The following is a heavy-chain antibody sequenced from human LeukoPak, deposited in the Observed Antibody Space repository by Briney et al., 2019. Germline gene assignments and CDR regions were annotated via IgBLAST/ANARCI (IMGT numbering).Heavy chain of an antibody. V-gene: IGHV4-4*09. CDR3: ARGRSGYSGYDPFDY. CDR1: GGSISSYY. Sequence: PSQTLSLTCTVSGGSISSYYWSWIRQPPGKGLEGIGYIYTSGSTNYNPSLKSRVTISVDTSKNQFSPKLSSVTAADTAVYYCARGRSGYSGYDPFDYWGQGTLVTVSS. CDR2: IYTSGST. J-gene: IGHJ4*02. D-gene: IGHD5-12*01.